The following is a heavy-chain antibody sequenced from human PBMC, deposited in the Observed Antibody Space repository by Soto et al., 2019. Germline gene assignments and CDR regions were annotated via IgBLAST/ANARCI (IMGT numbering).Heavy chain of an antibody. Sequence: EVQLLESGGGLVQPGGSLRLSCAASGFTFSSYAMSWVRQAPGKGLEWVSAISGSGGSTYYADSVKGRFTISRDNSKNTLYLQMNSLRVEDTAVYYCAKYSSGWYHPFDYWGQGTLVTVSS. CDR1: GFTFSSYA. CDR2: ISGSGGST. J-gene: IGHJ4*02. CDR3: AKYSSGWYHPFDY. V-gene: IGHV3-23*01. D-gene: IGHD6-19*01.